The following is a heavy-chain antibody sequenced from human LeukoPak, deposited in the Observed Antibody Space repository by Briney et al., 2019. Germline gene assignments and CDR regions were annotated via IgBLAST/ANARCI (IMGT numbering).Heavy chain of an antibody. D-gene: IGHD6-19*01. J-gene: IGHJ5*02. V-gene: IGHV4-4*07. CDR2: IYTSGST. Sequence: SETLSLTCTVSGGSISSYYWSWIRQPAGKGLEWIGRIYTSGSTNYNPSLKSRVTMSVDTSKNQFSLKLSSVTAADTAVYYCARSEAVAGTFNWFDPWGQGTLVTVSS. CDR1: GGSISSYY. CDR3: ARSEAVAGTFNWFDP.